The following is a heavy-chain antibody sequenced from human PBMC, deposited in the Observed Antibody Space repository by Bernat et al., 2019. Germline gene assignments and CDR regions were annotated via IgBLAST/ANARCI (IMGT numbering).Heavy chain of an antibody. Sequence: QVTLRESGPALVKPTQTLTLTCTFSGFSLSTSGMCVSWIRQPPGKALEWLALIDWDDDKYYSTSLKTRLTISKDTSKNQVVLTMTNMDPVDTATYYCARISIAAAGTKPHYYYYYMDVWGKGTTVTVSS. V-gene: IGHV2-70*01. D-gene: IGHD6-13*01. CDR3: ARISIAAAGTKPHYYYYYMDV. J-gene: IGHJ6*03. CDR1: GFSLSTSGMC. CDR2: IDWDDDK.